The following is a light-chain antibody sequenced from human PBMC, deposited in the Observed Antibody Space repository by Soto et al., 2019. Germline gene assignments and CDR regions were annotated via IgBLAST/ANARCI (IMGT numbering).Light chain of an antibody. J-gene: IGLJ3*02. CDR3: TSYVGSNIWV. CDR2: DVS. Sequence: QSALTQPPSASGSPGQSVTISCTGTSSDVGAYKYVSWYQQYPGKAPKLMIYDVSKRPSGVPDRFSGSKSGNTASLNVSGLQAEDEADYYCTSYVGSNIWVFGGGTKLTVL. CDR1: SSDVGAYKY. V-gene: IGLV2-8*01.